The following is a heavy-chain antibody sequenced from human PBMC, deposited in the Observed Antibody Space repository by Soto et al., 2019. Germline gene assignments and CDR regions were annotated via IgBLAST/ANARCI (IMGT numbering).Heavy chain of an antibody. D-gene: IGHD3-22*01. CDR2: ISGSGGST. Sequence: GGSLRLSCAASGFTFSSYAMSWVRQAPGKGLEWVSAISGSGGSTYYADSVKGRFTISRDNSKNTLYLQMNSLRAEDTAVYYCARDYYYDSSGYYQDYWGQGTLVTVSS. V-gene: IGHV3-23*01. CDR3: ARDYYYDSSGYYQDY. CDR1: GFTFSSYA. J-gene: IGHJ4*02.